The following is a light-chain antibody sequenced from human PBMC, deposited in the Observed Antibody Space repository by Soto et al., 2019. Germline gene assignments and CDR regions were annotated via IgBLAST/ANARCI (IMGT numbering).Light chain of an antibody. CDR2: DAS. CDR1: QSISSW. Sequence: DIQMTQSPSTLSASVGDRVTITCRASQSISSWLAWYQQKPGKAPNLLIYDASSLESGVPSRFSGSGSGTEFTLTISSLQPDDFATYSCQHYNTYSRTFGQGTKVEI. J-gene: IGKJ1*01. V-gene: IGKV1-5*01. CDR3: QHYNTYSRT.